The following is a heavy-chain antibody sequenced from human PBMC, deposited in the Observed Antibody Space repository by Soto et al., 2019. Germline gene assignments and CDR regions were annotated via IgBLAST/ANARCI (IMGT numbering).Heavy chain of an antibody. Sequence: GGSLRLSCAASGFTFSTYALTWVRQPPGKGLEWVSSISGSVGTTYYADSVKGRFTRSRDDSKNTLYLQMNSLRAEDTAIYYCAKDGCSSRYIASWFDPWGQGSLVSLSS. V-gene: IGHV3-23*01. D-gene: IGHD2-2*01. CDR2: ISGSVGTT. CDR1: GFTFSTYA. CDR3: AKDGCSSRYIASWFDP. J-gene: IGHJ5*02.